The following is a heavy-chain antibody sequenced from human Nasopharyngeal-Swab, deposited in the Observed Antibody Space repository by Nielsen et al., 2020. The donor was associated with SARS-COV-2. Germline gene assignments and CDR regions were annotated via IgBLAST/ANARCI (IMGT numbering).Heavy chain of an antibody. CDR2: INPNSGGT. V-gene: IGHV1-2*06. J-gene: IGHJ4*02. CDR3: AREVIPWYYDSSGYSKGFDY. Sequence: ASVQITCNASGYTFTGYYMNWGRQAPAQGLEWMGRINPNSGGTNYAQKFQGRVTMTRDTSISTAYMELSRLRSDDAAVYYCAREVIPWYYDSSGYSKGFDYWGQGTPVTVSS. D-gene: IGHD3-22*01. CDR1: GYTFTGYY.